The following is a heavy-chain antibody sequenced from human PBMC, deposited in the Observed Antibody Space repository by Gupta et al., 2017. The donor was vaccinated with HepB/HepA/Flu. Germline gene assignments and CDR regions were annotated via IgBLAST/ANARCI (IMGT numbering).Heavy chain of an antibody. J-gene: IGHJ6*02. CDR2: INAGNGNT. Sequence: QVQLVQSGAEVKKPGASVKVSCKASGYTFTSYAMHWVRQAPGQRLEWMGWINAGNGNTKYSQKFQGRVTITRDTSASTAYMELSSLRSEDTAVYYCARVFGYRDFWSGDYYYYGMDVWGQGTTVTVSS. CDR3: ARVFGYRDFWSGDYYYYGMDV. D-gene: IGHD3-3*01. CDR1: GYTFTSYA. V-gene: IGHV1-3*01.